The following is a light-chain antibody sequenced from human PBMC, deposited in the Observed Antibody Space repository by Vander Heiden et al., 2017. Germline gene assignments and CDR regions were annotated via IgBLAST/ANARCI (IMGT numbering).Light chain of an antibody. J-gene: IGLJ3*02. CDR3: QSYDSSLSVV. CDR1: RFNIGGGYD. CDR2: GNS. V-gene: IGLV1-40*01. Sequence: QSELTQPPSVSGAPGQRVTISCPGDRFNIGGGYDVHWYQQLPGRAPTLLIYGNSNRPSGVPGRFSDSRSGTSAFLDITGLQAEDEAVYYCQSYDSSLSVVFGGGTKVTVL.